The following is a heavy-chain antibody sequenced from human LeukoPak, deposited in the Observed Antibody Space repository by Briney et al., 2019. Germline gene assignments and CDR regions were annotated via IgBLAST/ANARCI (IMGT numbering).Heavy chain of an antibody. J-gene: IGHJ5*02. CDR1: GGTFSSYA. D-gene: IGHD6-19*01. CDR3: ARVFGYSSGWYGPYNWFDP. CDR2: IIPIFGTA. Sequence: SVNVSCKASGGTFSSYAISWVRQAPGQGLEWMGGIIPIFGTANYAQKFQGRVTITADESTSTAYMELSSPRSEDTAVYYCARVFGYSSGWYGPYNWFDPWGQGTLVTVSS. V-gene: IGHV1-69*13.